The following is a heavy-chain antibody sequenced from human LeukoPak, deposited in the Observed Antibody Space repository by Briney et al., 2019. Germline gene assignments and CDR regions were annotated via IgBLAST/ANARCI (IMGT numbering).Heavy chain of an antibody. V-gene: IGHV4-39*01. CDR1: GGSISSSSYY. D-gene: IGHD2-21*02. CDR2: IYYTGST. Sequence: SETLSLTCTVSGGSISSSSYYWGWIRQPPGKGLEGIGNIYYTGSTYYNPSLRSRVTISVDTSKNQSSLNLSSVTAADTAVYYCASLVVVTAMGGLYFDYWGQGTLVTVSS. CDR3: ASLVVVTAMGGLYFDY. J-gene: IGHJ4*02.